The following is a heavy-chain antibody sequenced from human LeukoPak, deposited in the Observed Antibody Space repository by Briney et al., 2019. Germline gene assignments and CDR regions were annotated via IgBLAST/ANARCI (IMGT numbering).Heavy chain of an antibody. CDR3: ARDQLGLAQRRWPFDP. CDR1: GYTFTSYG. Sequence: GASVKVSCKAPGYTFTSYGISWVRQAPGQGLEWMGWISAYNGNTNYAQKLQDRVTMTTDTSTSTAYMELRSLRSDDTAVYYCARDQLGLAQRRWPFDPWGQGTLVTVSS. D-gene: IGHD3-16*01. V-gene: IGHV1-18*01. J-gene: IGHJ5*02. CDR2: ISAYNGNT.